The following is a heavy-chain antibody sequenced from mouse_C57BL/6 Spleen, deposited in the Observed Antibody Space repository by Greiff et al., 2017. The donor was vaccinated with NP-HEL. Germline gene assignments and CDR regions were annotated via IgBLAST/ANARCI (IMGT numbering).Heavy chain of an antibody. Sequence: QVQLQQPGAELVRPGTSVKLSCKASGYTFTSYWMHWVKQRPGQGLEWIGVIDPSDSYTNYNQKFKGKATLTVDTSSSTAYMQLSSLTSEDSAVYYCAQTEVYGYFDYWGQGTTLTVSS. D-gene: IGHD1-1*01. CDR1: GYTFTSYW. J-gene: IGHJ2*01. V-gene: IGHV1-59*01. CDR3: AQTEVYGYFDY. CDR2: IDPSDSYT.